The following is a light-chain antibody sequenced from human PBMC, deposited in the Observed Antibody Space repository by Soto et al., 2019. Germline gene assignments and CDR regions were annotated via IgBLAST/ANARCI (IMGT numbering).Light chain of an antibody. Sequence: DVQMTKSHPLLPASIGDRVTITCRASQSIRSWLAWYQQKPGKAPKLLMSKASTLESGVPSRFAGRGSGTEFTLTISSLRPEDFATYYCQQYHSSLPVTFGQGTKVDIK. CDR3: QQYHSSLPVT. CDR1: QSIRSW. J-gene: IGKJ1*01. V-gene: IGKV1-5*03. CDR2: KAS.